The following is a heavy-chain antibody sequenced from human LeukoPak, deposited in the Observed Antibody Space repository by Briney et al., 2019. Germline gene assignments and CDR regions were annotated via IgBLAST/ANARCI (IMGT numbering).Heavy chain of an antibody. D-gene: IGHD6-6*01. Sequence: ASVKVSCKASGATFSSYTISWVRQAPGQGLEWMGRIIPILGIANYAQKFHGRVTITADKSTSTAYMELSSLRSEDTAVYYCASFYSSSSYFDYWGQGTLVTVSS. CDR2: IIPILGIA. CDR3: ASFYSSSSYFDY. J-gene: IGHJ4*02. CDR1: GATFSSYT. V-gene: IGHV1-69*02.